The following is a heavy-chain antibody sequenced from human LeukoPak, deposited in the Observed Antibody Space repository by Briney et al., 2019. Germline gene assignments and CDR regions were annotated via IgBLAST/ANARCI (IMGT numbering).Heavy chain of an antibody. CDR2: IYSGGGT. CDR1: GFTVNSND. Sequence: GGSPRLSCAVSGFTVNSNDMGWVRQAPGKGLEWVSFIYSGGGTYYADSVKGRFTISRDNSKGTLYLQMNSLRAEDTAVYYCAGGTLGTSSDYWSQGTLVTVSS. CDR3: AGGTLGTSSDY. J-gene: IGHJ4*02. D-gene: IGHD1-7*01. V-gene: IGHV3-53*01.